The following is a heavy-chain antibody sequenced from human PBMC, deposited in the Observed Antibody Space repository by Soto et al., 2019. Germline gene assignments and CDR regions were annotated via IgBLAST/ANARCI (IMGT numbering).Heavy chain of an antibody. J-gene: IGHJ1*01. CDR2: TSYDGSDK. D-gene: IGHD3-16*01. CDR3: ARWGTTGGLDV. Sequence: QVQLVESGGGVVQPGTSLRVSCVGSGFTFRSYVIHWVRQAPGKGLEWVALTSYDGSDKYYGDSVRGRFTISRDNSRNTVDLQMDSXRLXDTXLXXCARWGTTGGLDVWGQGTLVSVSS. CDR1: GFTFRSYV. V-gene: IGHV3-30*19.